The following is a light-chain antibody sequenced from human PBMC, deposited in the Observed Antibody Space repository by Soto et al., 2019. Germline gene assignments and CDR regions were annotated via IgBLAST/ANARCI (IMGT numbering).Light chain of an antibody. CDR1: SSNIGSNT. CDR2: SNN. J-gene: IGLJ2*01. V-gene: IGLV1-44*01. Sequence: QSVLTQPPSASGTPGQRVTISCSGSSSNIGSNTVNWYQQLQATAPTHLIYSNNQRPSGVPDRFSGSTTGTSASLAISGRQSEDDADDYCAAWDASLNGHVVFGGGTKLTVL. CDR3: AAWDASLNGHVV.